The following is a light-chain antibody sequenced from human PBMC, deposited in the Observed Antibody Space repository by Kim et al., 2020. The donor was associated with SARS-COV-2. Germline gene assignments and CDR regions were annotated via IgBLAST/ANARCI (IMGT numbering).Light chain of an antibody. CDR2: GAS. V-gene: IGKV3-20*01. J-gene: IGKJ3*01. CDR1: QSISSTY. Sequence: SPGERATLAGRASQSISSTYLAWYQQKPGQAPRLLIYGASSRATGIPDRFSGSGSGTDFTLTISRLEPEDFAVYYCQQFGNSPFTFGPGTKVDIK. CDR3: QQFGNSPFT.